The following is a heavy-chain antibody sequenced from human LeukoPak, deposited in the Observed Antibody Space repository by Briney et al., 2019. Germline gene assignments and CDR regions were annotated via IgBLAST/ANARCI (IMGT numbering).Heavy chain of an antibody. D-gene: IGHD6-13*01. CDR2: ISYDGSNK. V-gene: IGHV3-30-3*01. J-gene: IGHJ4*02. CDR1: GFTFSSYA. CDR3: AKDKGSSWGSLYFFDY. Sequence: GGSLRLSCAASGFTFSSYAMQWVRQAPGKGLEGVAVISYDGSNKYYADSVKGRFTISRDNSKNTLYLQMNSLGAEDTAVYYCAKDKGSSWGSLYFFDYWGQGTLVTVSS.